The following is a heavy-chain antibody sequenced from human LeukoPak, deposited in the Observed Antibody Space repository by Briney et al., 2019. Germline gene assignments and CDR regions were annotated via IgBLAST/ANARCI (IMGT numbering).Heavy chain of an antibody. J-gene: IGHJ6*02. CDR1: GFTFSSYS. CDR2: ISSSSSYI. Sequence: GGSLRLSCAASGFTFSSYSMNWVRQAPGKGLEWVSSISSSSSYIYYADSVKGRFTISRDNAKNSLYLQMNSLRAEDTAVYYCAGDRGRWFTISPGPDYYGMDVWGQGTTVTVSS. D-gene: IGHD3-9*01. V-gene: IGHV3-21*01. CDR3: AGDRGRWFTISPGPDYYGMDV.